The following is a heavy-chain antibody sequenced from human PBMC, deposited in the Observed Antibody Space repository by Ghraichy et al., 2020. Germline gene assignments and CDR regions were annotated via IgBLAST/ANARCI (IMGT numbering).Heavy chain of an antibody. Sequence: ASVKVSCKASGYTFTSYDINWVRQATGQGLEWMGWMNPNSGNTGYAQKFRGRVTMTRNTSISTAYMELSSLRSEDTAVYYCARNPVVSDFDWLLSAYYYYYGMDVWGQGITVTVSS. CDR3: ARNPVVSDFDWLLSAYYYYYGMDV. D-gene: IGHD3-9*01. V-gene: IGHV1-8*01. J-gene: IGHJ6*02. CDR2: MNPNSGNT. CDR1: GYTFTSYD.